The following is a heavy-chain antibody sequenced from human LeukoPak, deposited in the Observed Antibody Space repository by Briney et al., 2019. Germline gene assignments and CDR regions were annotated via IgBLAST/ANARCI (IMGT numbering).Heavy chain of an antibody. CDR3: ARVWELSFDY. Sequence: GGSLRLSCAASGFTVSSNYMSWVRQAPGEGLEWVSVIYSGGTTYYADSVKGRFTISRDNSRNTLSLQMKSLRAEDTALYYCARVWELSFDYWGQGTLVTVSS. CDR2: IYSGGTT. J-gene: IGHJ4*02. D-gene: IGHD1-26*01. CDR1: GFTVSSNY. V-gene: IGHV3-53*01.